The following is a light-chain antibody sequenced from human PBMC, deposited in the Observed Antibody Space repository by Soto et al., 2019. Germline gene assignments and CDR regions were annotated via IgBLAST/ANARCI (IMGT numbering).Light chain of an antibody. V-gene: IGLV2-11*01. CDR3: CSYEGRFF. J-gene: IGLJ1*01. Sequence: QSVLTQPRSVSGSPGQSVTISCTGTSSDVGVSRSVSWYQQHPGKAPKLIISDVTKRPSGVPYRFSGSKSGNTASLTISGLQAADEDDYYCCSYEGRFFFGTGTKVTV. CDR2: DVT. CDR1: SSDVGVSRS.